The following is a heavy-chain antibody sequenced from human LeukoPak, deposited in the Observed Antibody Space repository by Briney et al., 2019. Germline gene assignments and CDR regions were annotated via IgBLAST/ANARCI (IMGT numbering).Heavy chain of an antibody. CDR2: ISGSGGST. Sequence: SGGSLRLSCAASGFTFSSYAMSWVRQAPGKGLEWVSAISGSGGSTYYADSVKGRFTISRDNSKNTLYLQMNSLRAEDTAVYYCAKLDHYDILTGYYPDFDYWGQGTLVTVSS. V-gene: IGHV3-23*01. J-gene: IGHJ4*02. CDR3: AKLDHYDILTGYYPDFDY. CDR1: GFTFSSYA. D-gene: IGHD3-9*01.